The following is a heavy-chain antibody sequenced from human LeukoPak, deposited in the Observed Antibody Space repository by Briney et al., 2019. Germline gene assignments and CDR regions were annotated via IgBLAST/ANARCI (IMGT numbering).Heavy chain of an antibody. D-gene: IGHD3-3*01. J-gene: IGHJ6*03. CDR2: IKQDGSEK. CDR1: GFTFSSYW. CDR3: ARDVLGYYDFWSGPPPYYYYYMDV. Sequence: GGSLRLSCAASGFTFSSYWMSWVRQAPGKGLEWVANIKQDGSEKYYVDSVKGRFTISRDNAKNSLYLQMNSLRAEDTAVYYCARDVLGYYDFWSGPPPYYYYYMDVWGKGTTVTVSS. V-gene: IGHV3-7*01.